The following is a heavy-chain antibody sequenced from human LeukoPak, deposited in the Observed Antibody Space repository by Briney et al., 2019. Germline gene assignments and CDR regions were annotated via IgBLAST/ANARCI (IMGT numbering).Heavy chain of an antibody. V-gene: IGHV4-4*07. CDR3: ASTAWSGYLPGHFDF. D-gene: IGHD3-3*01. Sequence: SETLSLTCTVSGGSISDYYWSWIRQPAGKGLEWIGRIYPTGSTNYNPSLMSRVTMSVDTSKNHFSLKLRSVTAADTAIYYCASTAWSGYLPGHFDFRGQGTLVTVSS. CDR2: IYPTGST. J-gene: IGHJ4*02. CDR1: GGSISDYY.